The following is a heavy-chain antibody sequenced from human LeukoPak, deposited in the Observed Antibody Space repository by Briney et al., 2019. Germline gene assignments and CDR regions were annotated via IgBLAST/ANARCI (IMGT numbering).Heavy chain of an antibody. CDR1: GGSISSYY. Sequence: SETLSLTCTVSGGSISSYYWSWIRQPPGKGLEWIGYIYYSGSTNYNPSLKSRVTISVDTSKNQFSLKLSSVTAADTAVYYCARRSLEGPGLDWFDPWGQGTLVTVSS. D-gene: IGHD1-1*01. CDR3: ARRSLEGPGLDWFDP. CDR2: IYYSGST. J-gene: IGHJ5*02. V-gene: IGHV4-59*01.